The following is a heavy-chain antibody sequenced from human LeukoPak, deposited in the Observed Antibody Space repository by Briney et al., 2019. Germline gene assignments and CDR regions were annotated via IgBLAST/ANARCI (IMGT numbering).Heavy chain of an antibody. CDR2: INPNSGGT. CDR1: GYTFTGYY. CDR3: ARGAYSSGWYLDY. Sequence: ASVKVSRKASGYTFTGYYMHWVRQAPGQGLEWMGWINPNSGGTNYAQKFQGRVTMTRDTSISTAYMELSRLRSDDTAVYYCARGAYSSGWYLDYWGQGTLVTVSS. D-gene: IGHD6-19*01. V-gene: IGHV1-2*02. J-gene: IGHJ4*02.